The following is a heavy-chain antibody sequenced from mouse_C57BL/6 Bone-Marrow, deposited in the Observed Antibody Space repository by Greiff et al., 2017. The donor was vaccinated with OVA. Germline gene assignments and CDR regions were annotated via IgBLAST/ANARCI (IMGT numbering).Heavy chain of an antibody. V-gene: IGHV5-17*01. CDR2: ISSGSSTI. D-gene: IGHD1-1*01. J-gene: IGHJ1*03. CDR1: GFTFSDYG. CDR3: ARRYYGRGYFDV. Sequence: EVKLEESGGGLVKPGGSLKLSCAASGFTFSDYGMHWVRQAPEKGLEWVAYISSGSSTIYYADTVKGRFTISRDNAKNTLFLQMTSLRSEDTAMYYCARRYYGRGYFDVWGTGTTVTVSS.